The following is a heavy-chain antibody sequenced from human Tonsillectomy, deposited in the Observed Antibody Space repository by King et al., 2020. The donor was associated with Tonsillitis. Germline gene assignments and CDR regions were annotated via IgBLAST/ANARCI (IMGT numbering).Heavy chain of an antibody. J-gene: IGHJ3*02. CDR2: ISSSSSTI. D-gene: IGHD3-22*01. CDR1: GFTFSSST. CDR3: ASDNYYDSDAFDI. Sequence: QLVQSGGGLVQPGGSLKLSCAASGFTFSSSTMNWVRQAPGKGLEWVSYISSSSSTIYYADSVKGRFTISRDNAKNSLYLQMNSLRDEDTAVYYCASDNYYDSDAFDIWGQGTMVTVSS. V-gene: IGHV3-48*02.